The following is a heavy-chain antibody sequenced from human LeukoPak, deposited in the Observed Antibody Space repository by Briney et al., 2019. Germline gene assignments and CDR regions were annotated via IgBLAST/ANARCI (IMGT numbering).Heavy chain of an antibody. D-gene: IGHD2-15*01. CDR3: TTMSLVAASVFFDY. Sequence: GGSLRLSCTASGFTFGDYAMSWVRQAPGKGLEWVSFIRSKAYGGTTEYAASVKGRFTISRDDSKSIAYLQMNSLKTEDTAVYYCTTMSLVAASVFFDYWGQGTLVTVSS. CDR2: IRSKAYGGTT. V-gene: IGHV3-49*04. CDR1: GFTFGDYA. J-gene: IGHJ4*02.